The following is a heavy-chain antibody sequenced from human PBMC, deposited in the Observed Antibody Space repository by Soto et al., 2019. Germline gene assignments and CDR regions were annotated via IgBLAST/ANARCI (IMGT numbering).Heavy chain of an antibody. CDR3: ASPGEWYYYYYGMDV. D-gene: IGHD3-10*01. J-gene: IGHJ6*02. CDR1: GFTVSSNY. Sequence: GGSLRLSCAASGFTVSSNYMSWVRQAPGKGLEWVSVIYSGGSTYYADSVKGRFTISRDNSKNTLYLQMNSLRAEDTAVYYCASPGEWYYYYYGMDVWGQGTTVTVSS. CDR2: IYSGGST. V-gene: IGHV3-66*01.